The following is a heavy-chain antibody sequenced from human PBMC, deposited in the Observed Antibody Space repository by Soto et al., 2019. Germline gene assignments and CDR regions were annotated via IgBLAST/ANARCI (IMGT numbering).Heavy chain of an antibody. CDR2: IYPGDSDT. J-gene: IGHJ6*02. V-gene: IGHV5-51*01. D-gene: IGHD2-21*01. CDR1: GYNFATYW. CDR3: SSRASSSGLYA. Sequence: ESLKISCKGSGYNFATYWIAWVRQLPGKGPEWMGIIYPGDSDTSYSPSFQGQVTISVDKSISTAYLQWNSLKASDTAVYYCSSRASSSGLYARGQQTKVTVS.